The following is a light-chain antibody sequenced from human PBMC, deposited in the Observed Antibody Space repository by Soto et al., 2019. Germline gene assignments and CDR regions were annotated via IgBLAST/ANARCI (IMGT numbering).Light chain of an antibody. J-gene: IGKJ1*01. CDR2: AAS. CDR1: QTISDY. Sequence: DIQLTQSPSSLSASVGDRVTITCRAGQTISDYLNWYQQKPGTAPKLLIYAASTLQSGVPSRFSGSRSGTDFTLTISSLHPEDVATYYCQQSYSSPPTFGQGTKV. CDR3: QQSYSSPPT. V-gene: IGKV1-39*01.